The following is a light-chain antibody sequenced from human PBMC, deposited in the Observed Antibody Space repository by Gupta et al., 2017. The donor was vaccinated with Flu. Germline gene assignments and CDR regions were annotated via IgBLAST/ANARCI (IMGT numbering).Light chain of an antibody. J-gene: IGKJ2*01. CDR2: WAS. CDR3: QQDANTPHT. V-gene: IGKV4-1*01. Sequence: SLGERATINCKSSQNRLYSSNNKNYLAWYQQKAGQPPTLLIYWASTRDCGVPERFSGSGSGTDFTLTISSLQAEDVGVYYCQQDANTPHTFGQGTKMEIK. CDR1: QNRLYSSNNKNY.